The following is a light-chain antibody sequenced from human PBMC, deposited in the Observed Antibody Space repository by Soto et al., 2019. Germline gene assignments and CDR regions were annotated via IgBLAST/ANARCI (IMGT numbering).Light chain of an antibody. CDR2: EVS. J-gene: IGLJ1*01. V-gene: IGLV2-14*01. CDR3: SSYTSSSTPGV. CDR1: SSDVGGYNY. Sequence: QSVLTRPASVSGSPGQSITISCTGTSSDVGGYNYVSWYQQHPGKAPKLMIYEVSNRPSGVSNRFSGSKSGNTASLTISGLQAEDEADYYCSSYTSSSTPGVFGTGTKVTVL.